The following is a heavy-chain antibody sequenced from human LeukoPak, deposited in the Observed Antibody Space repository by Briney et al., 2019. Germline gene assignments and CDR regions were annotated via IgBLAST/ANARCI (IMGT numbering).Heavy chain of an antibody. V-gene: IGHV3-23*01. CDR2: ISGSGGST. D-gene: IGHD2-2*01. J-gene: IGHJ4*02. Sequence: HTGGSLRLSCAASGFTFSSYAMSWVRQAPGKGLERVSAISGSGGSTYYGDSVKGRFTISRDNSKNTLYLQMNSLRAEDTAVYYCAKDRVVVVPAESYFDYWGQGTLVTVSS. CDR3: AKDRVVVVPAESYFDY. CDR1: GFTFSSYA.